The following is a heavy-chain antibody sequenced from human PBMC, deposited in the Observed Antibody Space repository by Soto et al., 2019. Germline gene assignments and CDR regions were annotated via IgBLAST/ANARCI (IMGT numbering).Heavy chain of an antibody. CDR1: GFPFDSHA. J-gene: IGHJ4*02. V-gene: IGHV3-23*01. D-gene: IGHD3-16*01. CDR3: ATADGAWPY. CDR2: ITGSADST. Sequence: GGSLRLSCAASGFPFDSHAMSWVRQAPGKGLECVSVITGSADSTYYADSVKGRFTISRDNSKNTLYLQMNSLRAEDTAVYYCATADGAWPYWGQGTLVTVSS.